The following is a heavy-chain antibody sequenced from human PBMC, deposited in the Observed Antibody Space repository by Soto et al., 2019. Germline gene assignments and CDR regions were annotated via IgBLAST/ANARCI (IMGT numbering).Heavy chain of an antibody. Sequence: PSETLSLTCSVSGGSISRGDYFWSWIRQPPRKGLEWVGYIYYSGSTYYNPSLKSRVTMSVDSSKNQFSLRLSSVTAADTAVYYCARGPSMLIRKNWFDPWGQGTMVTVYS. J-gene: IGHJ5*02. D-gene: IGHD3-10*02. CDR3: ARGPSMLIRKNWFDP. CDR1: GGSISRGDYF. V-gene: IGHV4-30-4*01. CDR2: IYYSGST.